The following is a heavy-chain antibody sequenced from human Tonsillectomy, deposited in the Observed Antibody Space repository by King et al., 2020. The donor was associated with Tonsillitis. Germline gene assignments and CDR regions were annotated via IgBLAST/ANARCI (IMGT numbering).Heavy chain of an antibody. V-gene: IGHV1-8*02. J-gene: IGHJ5*02. D-gene: IGHD2-2*01. CDR2: MNPNSGNT. CDR3: ARGQLNYCSTTSRYVRPADWFDP. CDR1: GYTFTSYD. Sequence: QLVQSGAEVKKPGASVKVSCKASGYTFTSYDINWVRQATGQGLEWMGWMNPNSGNTGSAQKFQGRVPMTRNTSISTAYMELSSLGSEDPAVYYCARGQLNYCSTTSRYVRPADWFDPWGQGTLVTVSS.